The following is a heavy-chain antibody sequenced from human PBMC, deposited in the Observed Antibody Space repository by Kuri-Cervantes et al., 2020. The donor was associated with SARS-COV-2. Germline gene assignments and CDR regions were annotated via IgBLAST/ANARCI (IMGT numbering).Heavy chain of an antibody. J-gene: IGHJ4*02. CDR1: GGTFSSYT. D-gene: IGHD3-22*01. Sequence: SVKVSCKASGGTFSSYTISWVRQAPGQGLEWMGRIIPIFGTANYAQKFQGRVTITADESTSTAYMELSSLRSEDTAVYYCASGLYDSSGPIDYWGQGTLVTVSS. CDR2: IIPIFGTA. CDR3: ASGLYDSSGPIDY. V-gene: IGHV1-69*13.